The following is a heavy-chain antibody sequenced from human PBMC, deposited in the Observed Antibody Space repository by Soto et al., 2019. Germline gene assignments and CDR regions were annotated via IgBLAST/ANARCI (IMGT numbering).Heavy chain of an antibody. CDR2: MNPNTGNT. D-gene: IGHD5-12*01. CDR1: GYTFANYD. J-gene: IGHJ6*03. CDR3: ARAIREYTGYGEKHYYMDV. Sequence: ASVKVSCKASGYTFANYDVNWVRQATGQGLEWMGWMNPNTGNTAYAQKFQSRVTMTRNTSMNTAYMEVSSLRSADTAVYFCARAIREYTGYGEKHYYMDVWGKGTTVTVSS. V-gene: IGHV1-8*01.